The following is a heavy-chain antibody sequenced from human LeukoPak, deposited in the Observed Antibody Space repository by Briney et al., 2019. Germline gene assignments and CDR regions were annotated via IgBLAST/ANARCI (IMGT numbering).Heavy chain of an antibody. CDR1: GGSFSSYY. V-gene: IGHV4-34*01. J-gene: IGHJ5*02. D-gene: IGHD3-10*01. Sequence: PSETLSLTCAVYGGSFSSYYWSWIRQPPGKGLEWIGSIFYSGNIYYNPSLKSRVTISVYTSKNQFSLRLSSVTAADTAVYYCARGRGEGRSISMIRGVRAPSYNWFDPWGHGTQVTVSS. CDR3: ARGRGEGRSISMIRGVRAPSYNWFDP. CDR2: IFYSGNI.